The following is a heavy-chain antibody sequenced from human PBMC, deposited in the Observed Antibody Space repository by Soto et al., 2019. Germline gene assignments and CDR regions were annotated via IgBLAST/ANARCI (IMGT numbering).Heavy chain of an antibody. CDR3: AKAQFGSSTWYYYGMDV. J-gene: IGHJ6*02. V-gene: IGHV1-2*02. CDR1: GYTFTSYA. D-gene: IGHD6-13*01. CDR2: INPKSGGT. Sequence: GASVKVSCKASGYTFTSYAMHWVRQAPGQRLEWMGWINPKSGGTNYAQKFQDRVTMARDTSINTAYMELSRLRSDDTAMYYCAKAQFGSSTWYYYGMDVWGQGTTVTVSS.